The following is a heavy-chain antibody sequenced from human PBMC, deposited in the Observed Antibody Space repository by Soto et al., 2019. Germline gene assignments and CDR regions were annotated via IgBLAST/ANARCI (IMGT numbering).Heavy chain of an antibody. V-gene: IGHV3-30*18. CDR2: ISYDGSNK. Sequence: ESGGGVVQPGRSLRLSCAASGFTFSSYGMHWVRQAPGKGLEWVAVISYDGSNKYYADSVKGRFTISRDNSKNTLYLQMNSLRAEDTAVYYCAKVGIAVAGGMDVWGQGTTVTVSS. D-gene: IGHD6-19*01. CDR3: AKVGIAVAGGMDV. CDR1: GFTFSSYG. J-gene: IGHJ6*02.